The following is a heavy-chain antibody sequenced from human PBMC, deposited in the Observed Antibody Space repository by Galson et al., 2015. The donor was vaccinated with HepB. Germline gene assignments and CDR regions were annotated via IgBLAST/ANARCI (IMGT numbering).Heavy chain of an antibody. Sequence: SLRLSCAPSGFTFRRYSMQWVRQAPDRGLEWVAVIWWDDSQKYHLDSVEGRFVISRDNSNNMLYLQMNSLRVEDTATYYCVRDGYMDVWGKGTAVTVIS. CDR3: VRDGYMDV. CDR2: IWWDDSQK. CDR1: GFTFRRYS. J-gene: IGHJ6*04. V-gene: IGHV3-33*01. D-gene: IGHD6-25*01.